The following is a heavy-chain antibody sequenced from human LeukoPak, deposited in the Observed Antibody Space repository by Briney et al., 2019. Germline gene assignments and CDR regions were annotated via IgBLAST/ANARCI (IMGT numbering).Heavy chain of an antibody. V-gene: IGHV4-39*01. Sequence: KPSETLSLTCTVSGGSISSSPYWWGWIRQPPGKGLEWIGNIYFSGSTFYHSSLEGRVTISADTSKNKFSLKLASVTAADTAVYYCARRAYGTGFDYWGQGTVVTVSS. CDR3: ARRAYGTGFDY. D-gene: IGHD3/OR15-3a*01. CDR1: GGSISSSPYW. CDR2: IYFSGST. J-gene: IGHJ4*02.